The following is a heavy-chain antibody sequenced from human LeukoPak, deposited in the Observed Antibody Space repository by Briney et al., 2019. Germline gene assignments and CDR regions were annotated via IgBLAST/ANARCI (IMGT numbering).Heavy chain of an antibody. D-gene: IGHD6-13*01. J-gene: IGHJ4*02. CDR1: GFTFSSYA. V-gene: IGHV3-23*01. Sequence: PGGSLRLSCAASGFTFSSYAMSWVRQAPGKGLEWVSAISGSGSSTYYADSVKGRFTISRDNSKNTLYLQMNSLRAEHMSVYYWDKDGREEGAAANYDYWGQGTLVTVSS. CDR2: ISGSGSST. CDR3: DKDGREEGAAANYDY.